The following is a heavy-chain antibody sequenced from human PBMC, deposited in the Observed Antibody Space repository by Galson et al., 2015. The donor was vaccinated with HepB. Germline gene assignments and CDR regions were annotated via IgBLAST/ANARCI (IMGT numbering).Heavy chain of an antibody. D-gene: IGHD3-10*01. CDR1: GFTFSSYG. V-gene: IGHV3-33*08. CDR2: IWYDGSNK. Sequence: SLRLSCAASGFTFSSYGMHWVRQAPGKGLEWVAVIWYDGSNKYYADSVKGRFTISRDNSKNTLYLQMNSLRAEDTAVYYCARDSATITMVRGVIDYYYGMDVWGQGTTVTVSS. J-gene: IGHJ6*02. CDR3: ARDSATITMVRGVIDYYYGMDV.